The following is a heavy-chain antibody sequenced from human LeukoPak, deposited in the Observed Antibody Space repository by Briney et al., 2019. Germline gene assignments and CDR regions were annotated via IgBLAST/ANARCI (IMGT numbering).Heavy chain of an antibody. CDR2: ISSSSTTI. CDR1: GFTFSSYS. V-gene: IGHV3-48*01. D-gene: IGHD1-26*01. Sequence: GGSLRLSCAASGFTFSSYSMNWVRQAPGKGLEWVTYISSSSTTIYYADSVKGRFTISRDNAKNSLYLQMNSLRAEDTAVYYCARGAPEATTGWGQGTLVTVSS. CDR3: ARGAPEATTG. J-gene: IGHJ4*02.